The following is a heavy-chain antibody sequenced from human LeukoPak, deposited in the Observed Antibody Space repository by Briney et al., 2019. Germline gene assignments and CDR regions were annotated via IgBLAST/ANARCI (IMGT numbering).Heavy chain of an antibody. Sequence: ASVKVSCKASGYTFTSYAMNWVRQAPGQELEWMGWINTNTGNPTYAQGFTGRFVFSLDTSVSTAYLQICSLKAEDTAVYYCARGRPIYSSHWFDPWGQGTLVTVSS. CDR3: ARGRPIYSSHWFDP. V-gene: IGHV7-4-1*01. CDR1: GYTFTSYA. J-gene: IGHJ5*02. CDR2: INTNTGNP. D-gene: IGHD6-19*01.